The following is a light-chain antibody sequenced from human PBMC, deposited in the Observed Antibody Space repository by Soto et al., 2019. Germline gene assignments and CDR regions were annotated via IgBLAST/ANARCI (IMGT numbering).Light chain of an antibody. J-gene: IGKJ5*01. CDR1: RSVSSN. CDR3: QQYNNWPFS. Sequence: EIVMTQYPATLSVSPGERATLSCRASRSVSSNLAWYQQKPGQAPRLLIYGASTRATGVPARFRGSGSGTEFTLSISGLQSEDFAVYFCQQYNNWPFSFGQGTRLEIK. CDR2: GAS. V-gene: IGKV3-15*01.